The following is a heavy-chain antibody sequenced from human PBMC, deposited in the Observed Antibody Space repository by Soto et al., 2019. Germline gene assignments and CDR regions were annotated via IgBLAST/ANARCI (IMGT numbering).Heavy chain of an antibody. CDR1: GGSFSGYY. CDR3: ARGPINNYDFWSGYLIPNNWFDP. D-gene: IGHD3-3*01. CDR2: INHSGST. V-gene: IGHV4-34*01. J-gene: IGHJ5*02. Sequence: PSETLSLTCAVYGGSFSGYYWSWIRQPPGKGLEWIGEINHSGSTNYNPSLKSRVTISVDTSKNQFSLKLSSVTAADTAVYYCARGPINNYDFWSGYLIPNNWFDPWGQGTLVTVS.